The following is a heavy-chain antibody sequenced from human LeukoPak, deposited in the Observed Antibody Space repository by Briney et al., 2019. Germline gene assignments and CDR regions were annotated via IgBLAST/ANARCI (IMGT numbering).Heavy chain of an antibody. CDR1: GFTFSSYA. CDR2: ISYDGSNK. CDR3: AKVSEFMIVVVESFDY. J-gene: IGHJ4*02. Sequence: GRSLRLSCAASGFTFSSYAMHWVRQAPGKGLEWVAVISYDGSNKYYADSVKGRFTISRDNSKNTLYLQMNSLRAEDTAVYYCAKVSEFMIVVVESFDYWGQGTLVTVSS. D-gene: IGHD3-22*01. V-gene: IGHV3-30*04.